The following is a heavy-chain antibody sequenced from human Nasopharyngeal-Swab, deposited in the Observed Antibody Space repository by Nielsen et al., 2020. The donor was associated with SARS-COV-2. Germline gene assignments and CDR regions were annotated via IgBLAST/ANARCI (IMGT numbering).Heavy chain of an antibody. CDR3: TTDFYFDY. V-gene: IGHV3-73*01. CDR2: IGDKDHNYAT. CDR1: GCIFSASA. J-gene: IGHJ4*02. Sequence: GESLKISCAASGCIFSASAIHWVREASGKGLEWVGRIGDKDHNYATTYGASVQGRFTISRDDSKNTAFLQMDSLKTEDTALYYCTTDFYFDYWGLGTLVTVSS.